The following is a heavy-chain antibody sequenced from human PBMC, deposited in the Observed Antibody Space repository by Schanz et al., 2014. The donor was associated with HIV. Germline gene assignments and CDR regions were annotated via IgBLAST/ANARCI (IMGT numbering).Heavy chain of an antibody. CDR1: GFTFSNYG. J-gene: IGHJ4*02. CDR3: AKPEYDSRGNSQSHFDS. Sequence: QVQLVESGGGVVRPGKSLRLSCEASGFTFSNYGMHWVRQAPGKGLEWVAVISYDGTNKYYAGSVKDRFTISRDNAKNTLYVQMTTLRTEDTAVYYCAKPEYDSRGNSQSHFDSWGQGTLVTVSS. CDR2: ISYDGTNK. D-gene: IGHD3-22*01. V-gene: IGHV3-30*18.